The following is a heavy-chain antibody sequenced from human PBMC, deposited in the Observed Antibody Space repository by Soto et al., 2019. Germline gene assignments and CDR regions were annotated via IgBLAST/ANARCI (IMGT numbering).Heavy chain of an antibody. CDR3: VRATYFSDSSGYTRCFDY. V-gene: IGHV4-61*01. D-gene: IGHD3-22*01. CDR2: ISNSGIS. CDR1: GDSVTSVSYF. J-gene: IGHJ4*02. Sequence: SSETLSLTCAVSGDSVTSVSYFWTWIRQPPGGGLEWIGYISNSGISKYDPSLKSRVAMSQDTSKNQFPLNLHSVTAADTAVYYCVRATYFSDSSGYTRCFDYWGQGTLVTVSS.